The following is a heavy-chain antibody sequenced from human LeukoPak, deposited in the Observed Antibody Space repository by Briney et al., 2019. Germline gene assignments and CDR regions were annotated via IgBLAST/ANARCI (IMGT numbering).Heavy chain of an antibody. CDR3: ARGGGLDV. D-gene: IGHD3-16*01. CDR1: GFTFGNSW. CDR2: IKQDGSET. Sequence: GGSLRLSCAASGFTFGNSWMTWVRQAPGKGLEWVASIKQDGSETYYVDSVKGRFTISRDNAKNSLYLQMSNLRAEDTAVYFCARGGGLDVWGQGATVTVSS. V-gene: IGHV3-7*03. J-gene: IGHJ6*02.